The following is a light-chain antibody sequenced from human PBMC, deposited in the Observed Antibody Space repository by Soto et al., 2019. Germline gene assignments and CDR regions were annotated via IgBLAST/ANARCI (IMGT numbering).Light chain of an antibody. Sequence: QSVLTQPPSASGSPGQSVTISCTGTSSDVGGYNYVSWYQHHPGKAPKLMIYEVSKRPSGVPDRFSGSKSGNTASLTVSGLQSEGEADYYCSSYAGSDNLVFGGGTKLTVL. CDR3: SSYAGSDNLV. CDR2: EVS. J-gene: IGLJ2*01. V-gene: IGLV2-8*01. CDR1: SSDVGGYNY.